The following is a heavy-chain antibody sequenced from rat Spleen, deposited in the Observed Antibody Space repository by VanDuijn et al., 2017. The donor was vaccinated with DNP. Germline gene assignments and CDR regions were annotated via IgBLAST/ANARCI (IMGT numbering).Heavy chain of an antibody. Sequence: EVQLVESGGGLVQPGRSLKLSCAASGFTFSDYAMAWVRQAPKKGLEWVATIIYDGSSTYYRDSVKGRFTISRDNAKSTLYLQMDSLRSEDTATYYCARLSYGGYRSDSFDYWGQGVMVTVSS. CDR3: ARLSYGGYRSDSFDY. V-gene: IGHV5-17*01. CDR2: IIYDGSST. CDR1: GFTFSDYA. D-gene: IGHD1-11*01. J-gene: IGHJ2*01.